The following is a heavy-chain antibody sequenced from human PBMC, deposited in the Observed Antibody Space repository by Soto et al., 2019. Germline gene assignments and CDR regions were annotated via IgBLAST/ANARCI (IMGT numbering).Heavy chain of an antibody. D-gene: IGHD2-2*01. V-gene: IGHV3-23*01. J-gene: IGHJ3*02. CDR1: GFTFSSYA. CDR3: AKGFGVVVPAAEAFDI. CDR2: ISGSGGST. Sequence: GGSRRRSWAASGFTFSSYAMSWVRQAPGKGLEWVSAISGSGGSTYYADSVKGRFTISRDNSKNTLYLQMNSLRAEDTAVYYCAKGFGVVVPAAEAFDIWGRGTMVTVSS.